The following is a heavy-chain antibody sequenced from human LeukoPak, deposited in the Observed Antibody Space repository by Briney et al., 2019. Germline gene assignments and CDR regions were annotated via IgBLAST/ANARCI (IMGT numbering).Heavy chain of an antibody. Sequence: SETLSLTCTVSSGSINNYYWSWIRQPPGKGLEWIGYILSSGSTNYNPSVKSRVTMSVDTSKNQFSLKLSSVTAADTAVYYCARTNQISETAFDIWGQGTMVIVSS. CDR3: ARTNQISETAFDI. J-gene: IGHJ3*02. CDR2: ILSSGST. D-gene: IGHD1-14*01. CDR1: SGSINNYY. V-gene: IGHV4-59*01.